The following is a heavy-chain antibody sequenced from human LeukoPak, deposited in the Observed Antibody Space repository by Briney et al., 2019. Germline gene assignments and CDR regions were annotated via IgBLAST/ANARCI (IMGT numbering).Heavy chain of an antibody. CDR3: ARDRVEMATVPYAFHI. V-gene: IGHV1-69*05. J-gene: IGHJ3*02. Sequence: SVKVSCKASGGTFSSYAISWVRQAPGQGLEWMGGIIPIFGTANYAQKFQGRVTITTDESTSTAYMELSSLRSEDTAVYYCARDRVEMATVPYAFHIWGQGTMVTVSS. CDR2: IIPIFGTA. D-gene: IGHD5-24*01. CDR1: GGTFSSYA.